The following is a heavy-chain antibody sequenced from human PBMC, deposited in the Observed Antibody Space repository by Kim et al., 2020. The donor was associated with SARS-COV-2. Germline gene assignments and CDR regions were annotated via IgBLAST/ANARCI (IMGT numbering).Heavy chain of an antibody. D-gene: IGHD1-26*01. CDR1: GFTFSSYA. CDR2: LSGTGTFT. V-gene: IGHV3-21*01. J-gene: IGHJ6*01. Sequence: GGSLRLSCAASGFTFSSYAMSWVRQAPGKGLQWVSSLSGTGTFTYYTDSLKGRFTVSRDNAKHSLYLQMNSLRVEDTAVSYCARIVTTHLSYYYGVDVWG. CDR3: ARIVTTHLSYYYGVDV.